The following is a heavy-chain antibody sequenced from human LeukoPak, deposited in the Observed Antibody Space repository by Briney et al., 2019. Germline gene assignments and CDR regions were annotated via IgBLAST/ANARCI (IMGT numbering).Heavy chain of an antibody. CDR2: IYYSGST. D-gene: IGHD5-12*01. CDR1: GGSISSYY. Sequence: SETLSLTCTVSGGSISSYYWSWIRQPPGKGLEWFGYIYYSGSTNYNPSLKSRVTISVDTSKNQFSLKLSSVTAADTAVYYCARARDSGYDSDAFDIWGQGTMVTVSS. V-gene: IGHV4-59*01. J-gene: IGHJ3*02. CDR3: ARARDSGYDSDAFDI.